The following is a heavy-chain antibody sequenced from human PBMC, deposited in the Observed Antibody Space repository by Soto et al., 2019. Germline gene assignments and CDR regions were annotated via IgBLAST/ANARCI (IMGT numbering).Heavy chain of an antibody. Sequence: SVKVSCKASGGTFSSCAISWVRQAPGQGLEWMGGIIPIFGTANYAQKFQGRVTITADESTSTAYMELSSLRSEDTAVYYCAVYCSSTSCYAYYYYGMDVWGQGTTVTVSS. CDR2: IIPIFGTA. CDR3: AVYCSSTSCYAYYYYGMDV. J-gene: IGHJ6*02. V-gene: IGHV1-69*13. CDR1: GGTFSSCA. D-gene: IGHD2-2*01.